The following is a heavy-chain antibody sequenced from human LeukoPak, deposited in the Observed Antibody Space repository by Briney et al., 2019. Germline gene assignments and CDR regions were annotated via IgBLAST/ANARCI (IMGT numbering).Heavy chain of an antibody. V-gene: IGHV1-18*01. D-gene: IGHD2-15*01. Sequence: ASVKLSCKASGYTFTSYGISWVRQSTGQGLGWMGWISAYNGNTNYAQKLQGRVTMTTDTSTSTAYMELRSLRSDDTAVYYCARDLPVVVVAARAYYYYYMDVWGKGTTVTVSS. CDR2: ISAYNGNT. CDR3: ARDLPVVVVAARAYYYYYMDV. CDR1: GYTFTSYG. J-gene: IGHJ6*03.